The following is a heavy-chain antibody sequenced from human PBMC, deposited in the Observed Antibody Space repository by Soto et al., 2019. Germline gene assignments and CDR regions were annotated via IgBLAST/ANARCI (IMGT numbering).Heavy chain of an antibody. CDR2: TSYDGNNE. D-gene: IGHD1-1*01. J-gene: IGHJ4*02. Sequence: SLLLSCAASGFTFSNYAMHWVRQAPGKGLEWVALTSYDGNNEYYTDSVKGRFTISRDNSKNTLFLQMNSPRPEDTAVYYCAKDKGVFNWATSYFDYWGQGALVTVSS. CDR1: GFTFSNYA. CDR3: AKDKGVFNWATSYFDY. V-gene: IGHV3-30*18.